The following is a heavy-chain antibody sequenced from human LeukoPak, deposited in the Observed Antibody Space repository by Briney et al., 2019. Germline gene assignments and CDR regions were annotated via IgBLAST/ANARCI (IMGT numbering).Heavy chain of an antibody. CDR1: GGSFSSYY. V-gene: IGHV4-39*07. CDR3: AREGLNMVRGVIPKEAWGWFDP. Sequence: SETLSLTCAVYGGSFSSYYWGWIRQPPRKGLEWIGSIYYSGSTYYNPSLKSRVTISVDTSKNQFSLKLSSVTAADTAVYYCAREGLNMVRGVIPKEAWGWFDPWGQGTLVTVSS. CDR2: IYYSGST. J-gene: IGHJ5*02. D-gene: IGHD3-10*01.